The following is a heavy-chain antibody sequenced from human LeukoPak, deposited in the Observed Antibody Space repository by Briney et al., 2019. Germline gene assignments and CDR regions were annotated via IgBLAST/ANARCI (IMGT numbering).Heavy chain of an antibody. V-gene: IGHV3-15*01. CDR2: IKSKGSGETT. CDR3: TKYSGSYSFDY. D-gene: IGHD1-26*01. Sequence: GGSLRLSCAGSGFTFSNAWMSWVRQAPGKGLEWVGRIKSKGSGETTDYAAPVKGRFTIPRDDSKNTLYLQMNNLETEDTAVYYCTKYSGSYSFDYWGQGALVTVSS. CDR1: GFTFSNAW. J-gene: IGHJ4*02.